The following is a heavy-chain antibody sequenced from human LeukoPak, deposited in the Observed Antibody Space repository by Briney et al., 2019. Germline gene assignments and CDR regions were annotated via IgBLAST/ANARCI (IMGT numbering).Heavy chain of an antibody. CDR2: ISAYNGNT. CDR1: RYTFTSYG. J-gene: IGHJ4*02. V-gene: IGHV1-18*01. CDR3: ARGYDCSGYPTDY. Sequence: ASVKVSCKASRYTFTSYGISWLRQAPGQGLEWMGWISAYNGNTNYAQKLQGRVTMTTDTSTSTAYMELRGLTSSDTAGYYCARGYDCSGYPTDYWGQGTLVTVSS. D-gene: IGHD3-22*01.